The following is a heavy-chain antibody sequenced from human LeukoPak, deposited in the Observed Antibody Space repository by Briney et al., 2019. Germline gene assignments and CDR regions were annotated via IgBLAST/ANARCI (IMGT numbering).Heavy chain of an antibody. D-gene: IGHD3-3*01. Sequence: KSSETLSLTCTVSGGSISSYYWSWIRQPPGKGLEWIGYIYTSGSTNYNPSLKSRVTISVDTSKNQFSLKLSSVTAADTAVYYCARMDPPDVLEWLSKGAYYYYYYMDVWGKGTTVTVSS. V-gene: IGHV4-4*09. J-gene: IGHJ6*03. CDR3: ARMDPPDVLEWLSKGAYYYYYYMDV. CDR2: IYTSGST. CDR1: GGSISSYY.